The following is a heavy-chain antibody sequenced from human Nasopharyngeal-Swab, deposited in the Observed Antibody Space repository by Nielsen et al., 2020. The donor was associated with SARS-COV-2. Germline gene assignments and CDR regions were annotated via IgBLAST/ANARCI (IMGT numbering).Heavy chain of an antibody. V-gene: IGHV3-30-3*01. CDR2: ISYDGSNK. CDR3: ASTPLDSSGYYYAFHY. CDR1: GFTFSRYT. Sequence: GEPLKISCAAPGFTFSRYTMHWVRQAPGKGLEWVAVISYDGSNKYYADSVKGRFTISRDISKNTLYLQMNSLRAEDTAVFYCASTPLDSSGYYYAFHYWGRGTLVTVSS. J-gene: IGHJ4*02. D-gene: IGHD3-22*01.